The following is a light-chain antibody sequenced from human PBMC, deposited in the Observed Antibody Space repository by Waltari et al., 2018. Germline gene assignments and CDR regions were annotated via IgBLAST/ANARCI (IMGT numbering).Light chain of an antibody. CDR2: WAS. CDR3: QQYYTTPLT. Sequence: DTVMTQSPDSLTVSLGARATINCKSSPSVSYSSNNKYYLAWYQQKPGQPPRLLIYWASTRESGVPDRFSGSGSGTDFTLTISSLQAEDVAVYYCQQYYTTPLTFGPGTKVDIK. J-gene: IGKJ3*01. V-gene: IGKV4-1*01. CDR1: PSVSYSSNNKYY.